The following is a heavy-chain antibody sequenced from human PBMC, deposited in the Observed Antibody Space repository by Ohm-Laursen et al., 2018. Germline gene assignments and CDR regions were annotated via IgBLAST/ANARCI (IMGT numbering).Heavy chain of an antibody. CDR2: IYTSGST. CDR1: GGSISSYY. CDR3: ARAAGSGGWYYFDY. Sequence: TLSLTCTVSGGSISSYYWSWIRQPAGKGLEWIGRIYTSGSTNYNPSLKSRVTISVDTSKNQFSLKLSSVTAAETAVYYCARAAGSGGWYYFDYWGQGTLVTVSS. J-gene: IGHJ4*02. V-gene: IGHV4-4*07. D-gene: IGHD6-19*01.